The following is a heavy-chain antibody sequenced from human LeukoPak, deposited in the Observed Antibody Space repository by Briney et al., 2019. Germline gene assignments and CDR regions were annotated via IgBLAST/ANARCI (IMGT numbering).Heavy chain of an antibody. J-gene: IGHJ4*02. CDR2: IYRSGST. V-gene: IGHV4-30-2*01. D-gene: IGHD3-10*01. CDR1: GGSITSGAYA. Sequence: SETLSLTCAVSGGSITSGAYAWSWIRQPPGKGLEWIGYIYRSGSTSYKPSLKGRLSITIDKSKNQFSLNLRSVTAADTAFYYCARGGGFYGSGTAHFDYWGQGTLATVSS. CDR3: ARGGGFYGSGTAHFDY.